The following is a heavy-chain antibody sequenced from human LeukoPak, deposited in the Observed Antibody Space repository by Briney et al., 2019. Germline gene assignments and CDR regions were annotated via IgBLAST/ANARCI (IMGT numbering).Heavy chain of an antibody. V-gene: IGHV4-4*09. D-gene: IGHD5-24*01. CDR2: IYTSGST. CDR3: ARHSGEMATIAYYYMDV. Sequence: SETLSLTCTVSGGSISRYYWSWIRQPPGKGLDWIGYIYTSGSTNYTPSLKSRVTISVDTSKNQFSLKLSSVTAAATAVYYCARHSGEMATIAYYYMDVWGKGTTVTVSS. J-gene: IGHJ6*03. CDR1: GGSISRYY.